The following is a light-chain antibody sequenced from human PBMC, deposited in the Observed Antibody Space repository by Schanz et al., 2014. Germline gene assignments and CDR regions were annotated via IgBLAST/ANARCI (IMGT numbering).Light chain of an antibody. Sequence: QSVLTQPPSASGTPGQSVTISCSGSSSNIGSNPVNWYQQVPGTAPKLLIYENIQRPSGVPVRFSGSKSGTSASLAISGLXXXDEAGSSSAAWDDSLSGAVFGGGTQLTVL. CDR1: SSNIGSNP. CDR3: AAWDDSLSGAV. CDR2: ENI. J-gene: IGLJ7*01. V-gene: IGLV1-44*01.